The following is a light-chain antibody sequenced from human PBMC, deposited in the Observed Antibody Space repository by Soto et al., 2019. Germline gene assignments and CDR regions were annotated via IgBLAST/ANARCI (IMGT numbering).Light chain of an antibody. V-gene: IGKV1-33*01. J-gene: IGKJ2*01. CDR2: DAS. CDR1: QDIDNY. Sequence: DIQMTQSPSSLSASVGDTVTITCQASQDIDNYLNWYQHKPGQAPKLMIYDASYLQTGVTSRFSGRGSGKHFPFTLSSLRTEDTATYYCQHYDRLPPYTYGQGTKLE. CDR3: QHYDRLPPYT.